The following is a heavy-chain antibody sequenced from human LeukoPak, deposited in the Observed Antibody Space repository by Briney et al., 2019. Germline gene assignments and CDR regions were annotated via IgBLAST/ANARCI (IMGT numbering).Heavy chain of an antibody. Sequence: ASVKVSCKASGYTFTGYYMHWVRQAPGQGLEWMGWINPNSGGTNYAQKFQGRVTMTRDTSTSTAYMELSRLRSDDTAVYYCARVDTPIAAAGADYWGQGTLVTVSS. CDR1: GYTFTGYY. J-gene: IGHJ4*02. V-gene: IGHV1-2*02. D-gene: IGHD6-13*01. CDR2: INPNSGGT. CDR3: ARVDTPIAAAGADY.